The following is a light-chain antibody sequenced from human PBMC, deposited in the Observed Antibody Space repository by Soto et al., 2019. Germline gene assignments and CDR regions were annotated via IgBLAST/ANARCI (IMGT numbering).Light chain of an antibody. J-gene: IGKJ1*01. V-gene: IGKV3-15*01. Sequence: EIVMTQSPATLSVSPGERATLSCRASQSVSSNLAWYQQKPGQAPRLLIYGASTRATGIPARFSGSGSGTEFTLTFSSLQSEDFAVYYCQQYNNWPRATFGQGTKVEIK. CDR3: QQYNNWPRAT. CDR1: QSVSSN. CDR2: GAS.